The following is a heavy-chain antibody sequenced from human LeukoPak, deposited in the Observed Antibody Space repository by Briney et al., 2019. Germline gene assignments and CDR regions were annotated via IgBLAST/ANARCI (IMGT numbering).Heavy chain of an antibody. Sequence: PGGSLRLSCAASGFTFSSYSMNWVRQAPGKGLEWVSSISSSSSYIYYAGSVKGRFTISRDNAKNSLYLQMNSLRAEDTAVYYCARADSYCSSTSCYTYYFDYWGQGTLVTVSS. J-gene: IGHJ4*02. V-gene: IGHV3-21*01. CDR3: ARADSYCSSTSCYTYYFDY. D-gene: IGHD2-2*02. CDR1: GFTFSSYS. CDR2: ISSSSSYI.